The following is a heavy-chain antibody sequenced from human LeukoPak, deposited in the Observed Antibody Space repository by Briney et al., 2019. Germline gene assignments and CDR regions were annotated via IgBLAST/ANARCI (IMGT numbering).Heavy chain of an antibody. Sequence: ASVKVSCKASGYTFTSYGISWVRQAPGQGLEWMGWISAYNGNTNYAQKLQGRVTMTTDTSTSTAYMELRSLRSDDTAVYYCARGPQWLPPRDYYYGMDVWGQGTTVTVSS. CDR3: ARGPQWLPPRDYYYGMDV. D-gene: IGHD6-19*01. V-gene: IGHV1-18*01. CDR2: ISAYNGNT. CDR1: GYTFTSYG. J-gene: IGHJ6*02.